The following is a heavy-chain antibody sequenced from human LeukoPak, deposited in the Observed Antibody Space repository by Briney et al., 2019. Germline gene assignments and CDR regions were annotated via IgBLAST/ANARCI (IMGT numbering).Heavy chain of an antibody. J-gene: IGHJ4*02. CDR3: ARDLFLMKTGTIFDY. Sequence: GGSLRLSCAASGFTFSSYSMNWVRQAPGKGLEWVSSISSSSSYIYYADSVKGRFTISRDNAKNSLYLQINSLRAEDTAVYYCARDLFLMKTGTIFDYWGQGTLVTVSS. V-gene: IGHV3-21*01. CDR1: GFTFSSYS. D-gene: IGHD1-1*01. CDR2: ISSSSSYI.